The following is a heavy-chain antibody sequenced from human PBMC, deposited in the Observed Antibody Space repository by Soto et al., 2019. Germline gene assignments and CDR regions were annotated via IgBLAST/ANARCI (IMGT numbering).Heavy chain of an antibody. Sequence: HGESLKISCKGSGYSFTSYWIGWVRQMPGKGLEWKGIIYPGDSDTRYSPSFQGQVTISADKSISTAYLQWSSFNASDTVMYYCARRWVIVVVSAAMDDDNYYYYYMDVGGKGTTVTVSS. V-gene: IGHV5-51*01. CDR2: IYPGDSDT. D-gene: IGHD2-2*01. J-gene: IGHJ6*03. CDR3: ARRWVIVVVSAAMDDDNYYYYYMDV. CDR1: GYSFTSYW.